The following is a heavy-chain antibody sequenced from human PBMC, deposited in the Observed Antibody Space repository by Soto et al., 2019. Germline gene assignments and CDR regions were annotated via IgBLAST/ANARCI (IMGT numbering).Heavy chain of an antibody. V-gene: IGHV3-30*18. CDR2: ISYDGSNK. CDR3: AKALDDFWSGYLYYYYYGMDV. Sequence: GGSLRLSCAASGFTFSSYGMHWVRQAPGKGLEWVAVISYDGSNKYYADSVKGRFTISRDKSKNTLYLQMNSLRAEDTAVYYCAKALDDFWSGYLYYYYYGMDVWGQGTTVTV. CDR1: GFTFSSYG. J-gene: IGHJ6*02. D-gene: IGHD3-3*01.